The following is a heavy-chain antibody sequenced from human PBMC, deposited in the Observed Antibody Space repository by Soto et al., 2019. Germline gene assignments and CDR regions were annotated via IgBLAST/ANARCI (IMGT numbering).Heavy chain of an antibody. CDR2: IHYSGST. J-gene: IGHJ4*02. CDR3: ASYYYVSGDYRYFDY. CDR1: GDSISSSTYY. Sequence: SETRSLTCTVSGDSISSSTYYWGWIRQSPGKGLEWIGNIHYSGSTYYNPSLKSRVTISVDTSKNQFSLKLSSVTAADTAGYYCASYYYVSGDYRYFDYWGQIPLVTVST. D-gene: IGHD3-10*01. V-gene: IGHV4-39*01.